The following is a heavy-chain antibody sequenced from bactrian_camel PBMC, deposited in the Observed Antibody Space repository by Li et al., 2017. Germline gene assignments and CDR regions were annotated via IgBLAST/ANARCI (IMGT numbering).Heavy chain of an antibody. CDR2: ITSSILRSAT. J-gene: IGHJ6*01. V-gene: IGHV3S42*01. D-gene: IGHD2*01. CDR1: GYTISSYC. CDR3: AADRSSFFSPSGGSCYTTISRNWGY. Sequence: VQLVESGGGSVQAGGSLRLSCAASGYTISSYCMGWFRQAPGKERERVAFITSSILRSATTYADSVKGRFTISRDNAKNMLYLQMNSLKPEHTAMYYCAADRSSFFSPSGGSCYTTISRNWGYRGQGTQVTVS.